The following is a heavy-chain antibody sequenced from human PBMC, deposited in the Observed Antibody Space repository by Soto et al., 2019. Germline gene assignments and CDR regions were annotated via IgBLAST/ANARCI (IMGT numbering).Heavy chain of an antibody. CDR1: GFFFSSFS. D-gene: IGHD6-13*01. Sequence: GGSLRLSCAASGFFFSSFSMSWARQAPGRGLEWVANINQEENEQYYEDSVKGRFTTSRNNAKNALYLQMNSLRADDTAAYYCASGKQQLVSWGQGTLVTVSS. CDR2: INQEENEQ. J-gene: IGHJ5*02. CDR3: ASGKQQLVS. V-gene: IGHV3-7*03.